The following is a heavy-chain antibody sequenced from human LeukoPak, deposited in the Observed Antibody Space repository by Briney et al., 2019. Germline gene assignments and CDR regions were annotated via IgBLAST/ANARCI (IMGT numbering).Heavy chain of an antibody. V-gene: IGHV4-61*02. CDR2: IYTSGST. Sequence: PSETLSLTCTVSGGSISSGSYYWSWIRQPAGKGLEWIGRIYTSGSTNYNPSLKSRVTISVDTSKNQFSLKLSSVTAADTAVYYCARLNGDFWSGYYADYWGQGTLVTVSS. CDR1: GGSISSGSYY. CDR3: ARLNGDFWSGYYADY. J-gene: IGHJ4*02. D-gene: IGHD3-3*01.